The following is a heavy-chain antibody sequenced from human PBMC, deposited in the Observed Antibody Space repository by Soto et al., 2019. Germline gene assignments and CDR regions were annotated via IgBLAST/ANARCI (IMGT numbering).Heavy chain of an antibody. J-gene: IGHJ6*02. CDR2: IITIFGTA. V-gene: IGHV1-69*05. Sequence: SVKVSCKASGGTFSSYAISWVRQAPGQGLEWMGGIITIFGTANYAQKFQGRLTITTDTSTTTAYMELRSLRSDDTAMYYCARVGYYDSSGSRNYYYYGMNVWGQGTTVTVSS. CDR3: ARVGYYDSSGSRNYYYYGMNV. CDR1: GGTFSSYA. D-gene: IGHD3-22*01.